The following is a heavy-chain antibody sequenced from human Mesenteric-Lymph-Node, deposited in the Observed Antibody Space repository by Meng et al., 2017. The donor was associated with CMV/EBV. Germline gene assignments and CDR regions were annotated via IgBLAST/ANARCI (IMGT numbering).Heavy chain of an antibody. J-gene: IGHJ6*02. D-gene: IGHD2-2*01. V-gene: IGHV3-11*04. Sequence: GESLKISCAASGFTFSDYYMTWIRQVPGKGLEWVSYISRSGSTIYYADSVKGRFTISRDNAKNSLYLQMNSLRGEDTAVYYCARGQWYQLLGRDYYFGMDVWGQGTTVTVSS. CDR3: ARGQWYQLLGRDYYFGMDV. CDR1: GFTFSDYY. CDR2: ISRSGSTI.